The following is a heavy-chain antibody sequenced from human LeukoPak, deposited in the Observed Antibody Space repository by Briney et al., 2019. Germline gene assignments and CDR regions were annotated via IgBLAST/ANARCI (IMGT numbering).Heavy chain of an antibody. V-gene: IGHV4-59*01. CDR1: GGSINSYY. J-gene: IGHJ5*02. Sequence: SETLSLTCTVSGGSINSYYWSWIRQPPGKGLGWIGYIYYSGSTNYNPSLKSRVTISVDTSKNQFSLKLSSVTAADTAVYYCARDHRDYDILTGYYFGNWFDPWGQGTLVTVSS. CDR2: IYYSGST. CDR3: ARDHRDYDILTGYYFGNWFDP. D-gene: IGHD3-9*01.